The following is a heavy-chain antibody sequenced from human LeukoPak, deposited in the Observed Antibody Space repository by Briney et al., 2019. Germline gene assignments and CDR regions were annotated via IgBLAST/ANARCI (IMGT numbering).Heavy chain of an antibody. D-gene: IGHD5-18*01. CDR2: IYYSGNT. CDR1: GGSISSSSYY. Sequence: PSETLSLTCTVSGGSISSSSYYWGWIRQPPGKGLEWIASIYYSGNTNYNPSLKSRVTMSVDTSKNQFSLKLSSVTAADTAVHYCARRYNYGYYWGQGTLVTVSS. CDR3: ARRYNYGYY. J-gene: IGHJ4*02. V-gene: IGHV4-39*01.